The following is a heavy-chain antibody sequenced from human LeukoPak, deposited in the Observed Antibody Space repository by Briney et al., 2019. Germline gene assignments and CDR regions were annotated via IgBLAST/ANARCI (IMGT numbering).Heavy chain of an antibody. D-gene: IGHD3-10*01. CDR3: ARHINSGSYTYYYGMDV. CDR2: IYPGDSDA. V-gene: IGHV5-51*01. J-gene: IGHJ6*02. Sequence: GESLKISCKGSGYSFTSYWIGWVRQMPGKALEWMGIIYPGDSDAIYSPSFQGQVTISADKSISTAYLQWGSLKASDTAMYYCARHINSGSYTYYYGMDVWGQGTTVTVPS. CDR1: GYSFTSYW.